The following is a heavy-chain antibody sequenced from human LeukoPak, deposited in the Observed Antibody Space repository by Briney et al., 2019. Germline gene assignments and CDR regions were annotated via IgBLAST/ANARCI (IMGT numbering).Heavy chain of an antibody. CDR1: GFTFSSYE. CDR2: ISDSGTTI. D-gene: IGHD6-19*01. CDR3: VRDHSGWSLDP. V-gene: IGHV3-48*03. Sequence: GGSLRLSCAASGFTFSSYEMNWVRQAPGKGLEWVSYISDSGTTIYYADSVKGRFTISRDNAKNSLYLQMNSLRAEDTAVYYCVRDHSGWSLDPWGQGTLVTVSS. J-gene: IGHJ5*02.